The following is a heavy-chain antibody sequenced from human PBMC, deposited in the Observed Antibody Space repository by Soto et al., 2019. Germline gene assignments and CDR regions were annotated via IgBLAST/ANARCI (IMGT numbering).Heavy chain of an antibody. J-gene: IGHJ4*02. V-gene: IGHV3-23*01. CDR1: GFTFSSYA. D-gene: IGHD2-21*01. CDR3: ARSLSALFSLGDFNY. Sequence: PGGSLRLSCAASGFTFSSYALNWVRQAPGKWLEWVAEISGSGTSTYYAPSVKGRFIISSDSSKNTFYLRMNSLRAEDTAMYYCARSLSALFSLGDFNYWGQGALVTVSS. CDR2: ISGSGTST.